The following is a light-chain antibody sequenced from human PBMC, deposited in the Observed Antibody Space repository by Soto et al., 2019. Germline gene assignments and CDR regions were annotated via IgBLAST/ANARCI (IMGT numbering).Light chain of an antibody. V-gene: IGKV3-15*01. CDR1: QSVSSSY. CDR3: QHYYNWRPR. Sequence: VLTPSRVTLSLSPGARATLSCRASQSVSSSYLAWYQQKPGQAPRLLIYDASTRATGIPARFSGSGSGTEFTLTISRLLSEDFAVYYCQHYYNWRPRFGQGTKVDI. J-gene: IGKJ1*01. CDR2: DAS.